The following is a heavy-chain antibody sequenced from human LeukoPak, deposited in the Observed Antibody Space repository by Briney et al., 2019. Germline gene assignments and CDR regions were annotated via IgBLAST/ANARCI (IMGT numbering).Heavy chain of an antibody. CDR3: ASRCYYYDSSGCPGY. D-gene: IGHD3-22*01. J-gene: IGHJ4*02. V-gene: IGHV4-4*02. CDR2: IYHSGST. CDR1: GGSISSSNW. Sequence: SETLSLTCAVSGGSISSSNWWSWVRQPPGKGLEWIGEIYHSGSTNYNPSLKSRVTISVDESKNQFSLKLSSVTAADTAVYYCASRCYYYDSSGCPGYWGQGTLVTVSS.